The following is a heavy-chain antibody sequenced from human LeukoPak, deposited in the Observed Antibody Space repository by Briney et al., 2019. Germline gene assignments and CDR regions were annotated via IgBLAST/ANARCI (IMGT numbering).Heavy chain of an antibody. CDR3: VRRAVSGEEALDFDY. CDR1: GFTFSAHS. D-gene: IGHD6-19*01. CDR2: ISSRSSYI. V-gene: IGHV3-21*01. J-gene: IGHJ4*02. Sequence: GGSLRLSCAASGFTFSAHSMNWVRQAPGKGLEWVASISSRSSYIYYGGSVKGRFTASRDNARNSVYLQMNSLRVEDTAVYYCVRRAVSGEEALDFDYWGQGTLVTVSS.